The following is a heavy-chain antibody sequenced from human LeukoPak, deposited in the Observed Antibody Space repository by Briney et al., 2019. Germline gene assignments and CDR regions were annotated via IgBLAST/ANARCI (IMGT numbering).Heavy chain of an antibody. V-gene: IGHV4-39*01. Sequence: SETLSLTCTVAGASLSRVSYFWGWIRQSPEKGLEWIGSIDSSGTTHYNSSLKSRVVISVDTSRNEVSLNLTSVTSADTAVYYCARHGYIQFWLYWGQGTQVIVSS. CDR3: ARHGYIQFWLY. D-gene: IGHD5-18*01. CDR2: IDSSGTT. J-gene: IGHJ4*02. CDR1: GASLSRVSYF.